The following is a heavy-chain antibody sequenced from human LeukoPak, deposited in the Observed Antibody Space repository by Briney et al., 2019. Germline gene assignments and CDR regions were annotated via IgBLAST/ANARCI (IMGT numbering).Heavy chain of an antibody. J-gene: IGHJ4*02. CDR2: ISFDGSNN. CDR1: GFTFSSYG. Sequence: GGSLRLSCAASGFTFSSYGMHWVRQAPGKGLEWVAIISFDGSNNYYADFVKGRFTISRDNSKNTLFLQMNSLRAEDTALYYCAKAKRDIYIAGDYNFDYWGQGTLVTVSS. V-gene: IGHV3-30*18. D-gene: IGHD3-10*01. CDR3: AKAKRDIYIAGDYNFDY.